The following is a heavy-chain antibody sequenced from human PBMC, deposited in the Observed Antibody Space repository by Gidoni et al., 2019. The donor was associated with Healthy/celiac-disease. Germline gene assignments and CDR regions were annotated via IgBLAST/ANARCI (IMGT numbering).Heavy chain of an antibody. CDR2: IYHSGST. CDR3: ARGKGFCSGGSCYSDWFDP. Sequence: QVQLQESGPGLVKPSGTLSLTCAVSGGSLSSSNWRSWVRQPPGKGLEWIGEIYHSGSTNYNPSLKSRVTISVDKSKNQFSLKLSSVTAADTAVYYCARGKGFCSGGSCYSDWFDPWGQGTLVTVSS. D-gene: IGHD2-15*01. CDR1: GGSLSSSNW. V-gene: IGHV4-4*02. J-gene: IGHJ5*02.